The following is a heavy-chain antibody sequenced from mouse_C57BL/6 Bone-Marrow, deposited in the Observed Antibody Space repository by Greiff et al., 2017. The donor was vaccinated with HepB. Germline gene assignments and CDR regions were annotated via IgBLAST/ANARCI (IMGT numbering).Heavy chain of an antibody. CDR3: ARREITAWFAY. CDR1: GYAFSSSW. Sequence: QVQLQQSGPELVKPGASVKISCKASGYAFSSSWMNWVKQRPGKGLEWIGRIYPGDGDTNYNGKFKGKATLTADKSSSTAYMPLSSLTSEDSAVYFCARREITAWFAYWGQGTLVTVSA. J-gene: IGHJ3*01. V-gene: IGHV1-82*01. D-gene: IGHD1-1*01. CDR2: IYPGDGDT.